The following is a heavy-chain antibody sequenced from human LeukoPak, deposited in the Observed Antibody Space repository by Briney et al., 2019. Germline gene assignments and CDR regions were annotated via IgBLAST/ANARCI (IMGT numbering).Heavy chain of an antibody. D-gene: IGHD3-3*01. CDR2: IYYSGST. CDR3: ARGALRFSYSYYGMDV. J-gene: IGHJ6*02. CDR1: GGSISSGGYY. V-gene: IGHV4-31*03. Sequence: KASQTLSLTCTVSGGSISSGGYYWSWIRQHPGKGLEWIGYIYYSGSTYYNPSLKSRVTISVDTSKNQFSLKLSSVTAADTAVYYCARGALRFSYSYYGMDVWGQGTTVTVSS.